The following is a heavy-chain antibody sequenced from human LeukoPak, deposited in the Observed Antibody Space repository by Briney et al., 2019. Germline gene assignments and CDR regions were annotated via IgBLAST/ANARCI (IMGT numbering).Heavy chain of an antibody. V-gene: IGHV3-7*01. D-gene: IGHD2-2*01. Sequence: GGSLRLSCAASGFTFSSYWMSWVRQAPGKGLEWVANIKQDGSEKYYVDSVKGRFTISRDNAKNSLYLQMNSLRAEDTAVYYCARSLGYCSSTSCYPTGWFDPWGQGPLVTVSS. CDR2: IKQDGSEK. CDR3: ARSLGYCSSTSCYPTGWFDP. J-gene: IGHJ5*02. CDR1: GFTFSSYW.